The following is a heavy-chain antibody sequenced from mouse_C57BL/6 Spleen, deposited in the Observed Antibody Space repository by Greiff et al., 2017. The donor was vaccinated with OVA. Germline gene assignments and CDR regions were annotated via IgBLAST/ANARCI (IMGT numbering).Heavy chain of an antibody. J-gene: IGHJ4*01. CDR1: GFTFSDYG. CDR2: ISTLAYSI. Sequence: DVHLVEPGGGLVQPGASLKLSCAASGFTFSDYGMPWVRQTPRKGLEWVAFISTLAYSIYYADTVTGRFTISRENAKNTLYLEMSSLRSEDTAMYYCARHAFYAMDYWGQGTSVTVSS. CDR3: ARHAFYAMDY. V-gene: IGHV5-15*01.